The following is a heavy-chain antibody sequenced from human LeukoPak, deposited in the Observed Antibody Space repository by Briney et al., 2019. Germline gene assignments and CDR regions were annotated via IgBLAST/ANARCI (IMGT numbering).Heavy chain of an antibody. J-gene: IGHJ3*02. D-gene: IGHD2-15*01. Sequence: TGGSLRLSCADSGFTFSSYWMSWVRQAPGKGLECVADIKQDGSEKYYVDSVKGRFTISRQNAKNSLFLQMNSLRAEDTAVYYCARHRSGGSQDDAFDIWGQGTMVTVSS. V-gene: IGHV3-7*01. CDR3: ARHRSGGSQDDAFDI. CDR2: IKQDGSEK. CDR1: GFTFSSYW.